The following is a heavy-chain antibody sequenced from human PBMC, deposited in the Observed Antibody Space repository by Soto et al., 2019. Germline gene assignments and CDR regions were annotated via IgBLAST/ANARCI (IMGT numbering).Heavy chain of an antibody. D-gene: IGHD2-2*01. J-gene: IGHJ4*02. Sequence: GASVKVSCKASGGTFSSYTISWVRQAPGQGLEWMGRIIPILGIANYAQKFQGRVTITADKSTSTAYMELSSLRSEDTAVYYCAKQGPLHCSGTSCPYYFDYWGQGALVTVSS. CDR2: IIPILGIA. CDR1: GGTFSSYT. CDR3: AKQGPLHCSGTSCPYYFDY. V-gene: IGHV1-69*02.